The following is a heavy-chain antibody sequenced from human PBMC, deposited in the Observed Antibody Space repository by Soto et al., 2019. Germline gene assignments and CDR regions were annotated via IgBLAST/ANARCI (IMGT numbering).Heavy chain of an antibody. J-gene: IGHJ4*02. CDR3: ARPLHYYDGSGYSAY. Sequence: GGSLRLSCAASGFTFDDYAMHWVRQAPGKGLEWVSGISSSSTYIYYADSVKGRFTISRDNAKNSLYLQMNSLRAEDTAVYYCARPLHYYDGSGYSAYWGQGTLVTVSS. V-gene: IGHV3-21*01. CDR2: ISSSSTYI. D-gene: IGHD3-22*01. CDR1: GFTFDDYA.